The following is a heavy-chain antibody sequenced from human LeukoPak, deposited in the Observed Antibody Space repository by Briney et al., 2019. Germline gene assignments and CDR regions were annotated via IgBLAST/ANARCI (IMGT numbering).Heavy chain of an antibody. J-gene: IGHJ4*02. CDR3: AKDLCSSTSCYTFDY. CDR1: GFTFSSYA. V-gene: IGHV3-23*01. Sequence: GGSLRLSCAASGFTFSSYAMSWVRQAPGKGLEWVSAISGSGGSTYYADSVKGRFTISSDNSKNTLYLQMNSLRSEDTAVYYCAKDLCSSTSCYTFDYWGQGTLVTVSS. CDR2: ISGSGGST. D-gene: IGHD2-2*02.